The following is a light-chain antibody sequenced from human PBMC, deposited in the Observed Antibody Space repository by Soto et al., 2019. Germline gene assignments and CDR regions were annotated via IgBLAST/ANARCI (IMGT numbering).Light chain of an antibody. Sequence: IQMTQSPSTLSASFGDRVIITCRASQSLSSWLAWYQQKPGKAPKLLIYDVSSLESGVPSRFSGSGSGTEFTLTISSLQPDDFATYYCQQYNVYPRTFGQGTKVDIK. J-gene: IGKJ1*01. CDR3: QQYNVYPRT. CDR2: DVS. CDR1: QSLSSW. V-gene: IGKV1-5*01.